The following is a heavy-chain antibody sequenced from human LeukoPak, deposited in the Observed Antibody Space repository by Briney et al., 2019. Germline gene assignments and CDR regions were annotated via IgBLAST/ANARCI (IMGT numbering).Heavy chain of an antibody. Sequence: PGGSLRLSCAASGFTVSTNYMSWVRQAPGKGLEWVSVIYSSGSTYYADSVKGRFTISRDTSENTVYLQMNSLRADDTAVYYCARRQDDSPLGDWRQETLVTVSS. V-gene: IGHV3-53*01. D-gene: IGHD3-9*01. CDR1: GFTVSTNY. CDR2: IYSSGST. J-gene: IGHJ4*02. CDR3: ARRQDDSPLGD.